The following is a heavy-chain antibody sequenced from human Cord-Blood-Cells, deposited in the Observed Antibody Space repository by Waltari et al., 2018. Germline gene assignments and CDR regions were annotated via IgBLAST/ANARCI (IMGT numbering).Heavy chain of an antibody. J-gene: IGHJ4*02. CDR1: GFTFSSYA. D-gene: IGHD2-8*02. CDR2: ISYDGSNK. CDR3: ARDPDWWCMDY. Sequence: QVQLVESGGGVVQPGRSLRLSCAASGFTFSSYAMHWVRQAPGKGLEWVAVISYDGSNKYYADSVKGRFTISRDNSKNTLYLQMNSLRAEDTAVYYCARDPDWWCMDYWGQGTLVTVSS. V-gene: IGHV3-30-3*01.